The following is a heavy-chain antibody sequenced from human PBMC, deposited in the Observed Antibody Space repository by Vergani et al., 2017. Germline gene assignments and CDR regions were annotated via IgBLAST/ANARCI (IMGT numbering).Heavy chain of an antibody. CDR3: AFISLTFDS. Sequence: QVHLVQSGAEMKKPGASVKVSCKTFGYNLTGNYIHWVRQAPGQGLEWIGWVNPNRGSKNHVQKFQGRITMNTDTSISTVYMELNNLRPDDTATFYCAFISLTFDSWGQGTLVTVSS. CDR2: VNPNRGSK. V-gene: IGHV1-2*02. J-gene: IGHJ4*02. D-gene: IGHD4/OR15-4a*01. CDR1: GYNLTGNY.